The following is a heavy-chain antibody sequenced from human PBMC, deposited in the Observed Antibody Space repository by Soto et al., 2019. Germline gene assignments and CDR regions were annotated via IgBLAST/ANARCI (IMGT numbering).Heavy chain of an antibody. Sequence: SETLSLTCAVYGGSFSCYYWSWIRQPPGKGLEWIGEINHSGSTNYNPSLKSRVTISVDTSKNQFSLKLSSVTAADTAVYYCARAPRRAWFDPWGQGTLVTVSS. V-gene: IGHV4-34*01. CDR3: ARAPRRAWFDP. J-gene: IGHJ5*02. CDR1: GGSFSCYY. CDR2: INHSGST.